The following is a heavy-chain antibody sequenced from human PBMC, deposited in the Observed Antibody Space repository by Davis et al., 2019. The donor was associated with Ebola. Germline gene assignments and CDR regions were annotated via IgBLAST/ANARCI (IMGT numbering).Heavy chain of an antibody. J-gene: IGHJ4*02. CDR1: GFTFSSYV. CDR3: AGVLRY. CDR2: IWYDGSNK. Sequence: GESLKISCAASGFTFSSYVMHWVRQAPGKGLEWVAVIWYDGSNKFYADSVEGRFTISRDNSKSTVYLQMDNLRAEDTAVYYCAGVLRYWGQGTLVTVSS. V-gene: IGHV3-33*01.